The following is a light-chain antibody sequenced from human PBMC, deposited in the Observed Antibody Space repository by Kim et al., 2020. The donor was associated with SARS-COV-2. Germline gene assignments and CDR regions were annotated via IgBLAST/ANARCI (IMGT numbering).Light chain of an antibody. J-gene: IGKJ1*01. V-gene: IGKV3-15*01. CDR1: QSVSSH. CDR3: QQYHNWPRT. Sequence: VSPGERPPLSCSASQSVSSHIAWYQQKVGQAPRLLIYGESTRATGIPARFSGSGSGTEFILSIHSLQSEDFGVYYCQQYHNWPRTFGQGTKVDI. CDR2: GES.